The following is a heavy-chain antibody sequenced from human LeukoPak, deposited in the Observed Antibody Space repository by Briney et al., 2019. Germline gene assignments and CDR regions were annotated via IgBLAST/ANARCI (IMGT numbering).Heavy chain of an antibody. CDR2: INPNSGGT. CDR1: GYTFTGYY. D-gene: IGHD2-15*01. Sequence: ASVKVSCKASGYTFTGYYMHWVRQAPGQGLEWMGWINPNSGGTNYAQKFQGRVTMTRDTSISTACMELSRLRSDDTAVYYCARDRRYCSGGSCYSTYYYYYYMDVWGKGTTVTVSS. CDR3: ARDRRYCSGGSCYSTYYYYYYMDV. V-gene: IGHV1-2*02. J-gene: IGHJ6*03.